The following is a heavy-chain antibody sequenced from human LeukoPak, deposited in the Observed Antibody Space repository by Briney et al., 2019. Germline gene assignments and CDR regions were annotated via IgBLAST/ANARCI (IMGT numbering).Heavy chain of an antibody. CDR3: ARAHREIRYFDWSDAFDI. CDR1: GYTFTDYF. Sequence: ASVKVSCKASGYTFTDYFMNWVRQAPGQGLEWMGWINPKSGGTVYAQKFQGRVTMTRDTSSSTAYMELSRLRFDDTAVYYCARAHREIRYFDWSDAFDIWGQGTMVTVSS. CDR2: INPKSGGT. J-gene: IGHJ3*02. D-gene: IGHD3-9*01. V-gene: IGHV1-2*02.